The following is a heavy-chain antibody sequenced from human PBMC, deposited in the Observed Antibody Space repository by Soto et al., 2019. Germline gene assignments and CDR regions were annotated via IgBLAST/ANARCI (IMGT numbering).Heavy chain of an antibody. J-gene: IGHJ6*02. CDR1: GGSFSGYY. V-gene: IGHV4-34*01. CDR3: ARVHYYDFGGMDV. Sequence: NPSETLSLTCAVYGGSFSGYYWSWIRQPPGKGLEWIGEINHSGSTNYNPSLKSRVTISVDTSKNQFSLKLSSVTAADTAVYYCARVHYYDFGGMDVWGQGTTVTVSS. CDR2: INHSGST. D-gene: IGHD3-3*01.